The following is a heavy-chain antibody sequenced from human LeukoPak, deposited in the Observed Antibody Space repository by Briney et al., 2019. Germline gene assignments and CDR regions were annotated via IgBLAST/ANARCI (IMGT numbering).Heavy chain of an antibody. J-gene: IGHJ6*02. Sequence: PSQTLSLTCTVSGGSISSGDYYWSWIRQPPGKGLEWIGYIYYSGSTYYNPSLKSRVTISVDRSKNQFSLKLSSVTAADTAVYYCASGYCSSTSCYPHPHYYYGMDVWGQGTTVTVSS. CDR2: IYYSGST. CDR1: GGSISSGDYY. D-gene: IGHD2-2*01. CDR3: ASGYCSSTSCYPHPHYYYGMDV. V-gene: IGHV4-30-4*01.